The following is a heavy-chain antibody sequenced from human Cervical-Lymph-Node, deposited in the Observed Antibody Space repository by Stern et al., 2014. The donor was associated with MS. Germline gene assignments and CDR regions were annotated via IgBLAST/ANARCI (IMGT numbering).Heavy chain of an antibody. Sequence: QVQLQESGPGLVKPSETLSLSCSVSAGSISGRYYWGWIRQSPGKGREWIGNIYYSGSAYYNPSLKSRVTMSVDMSKNQFSLKLRSVAAADTAVYYCARLTYWSLFPGAFDIWGPGTTVIVSS. J-gene: IGHJ3*02. CDR1: AGSISGRYY. CDR2: IYYSGSA. V-gene: IGHV4-39*01. D-gene: IGHD3-9*01. CDR3: ARLTYWSLFPGAFDI.